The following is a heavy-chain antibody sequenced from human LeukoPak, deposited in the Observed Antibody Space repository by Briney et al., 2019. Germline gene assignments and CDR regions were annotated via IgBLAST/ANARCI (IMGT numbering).Heavy chain of an antibody. J-gene: IGHJ5*02. V-gene: IGHV3-33*01. CDR3: ARSNYDFWSGPPLYNWFVP. CDR2: IWYDGSNK. CDR1: GFTFSSYG. Sequence: PGGSLRLSCAASGFTFSSYGRHWVRQAPGKGLEWVAVIWYDGSNKYYADSVKGRFTISRDNSKNTLYLQMNSLRAEDTAVYYCARSNYDFWSGPPLYNWFVPWGQGTLVTVSS. D-gene: IGHD3-3*01.